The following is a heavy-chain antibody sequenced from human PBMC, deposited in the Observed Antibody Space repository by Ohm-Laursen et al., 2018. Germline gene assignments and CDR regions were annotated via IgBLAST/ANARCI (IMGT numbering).Heavy chain of an antibody. CDR2: INSDGSDT. Sequence: GSLRLSCAASGFTFSSYWMHWVRQAPGKGLVWVSRINSDGSDTSYADSVKGRFTISRDNAKNTLYLQMNSLRAEDTAVYYCARDMDSGFRDFDSWGQGTLVTVSS. J-gene: IGHJ4*02. V-gene: IGHV3-74*01. D-gene: IGHD5-12*01. CDR1: GFTFSSYW. CDR3: ARDMDSGFRDFDS.